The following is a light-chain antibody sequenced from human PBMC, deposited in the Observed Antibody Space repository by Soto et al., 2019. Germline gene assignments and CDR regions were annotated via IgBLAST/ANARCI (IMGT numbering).Light chain of an antibody. J-gene: IGKJ1*01. CDR2: GVS. CDR3: GQFVSAPPRT. CDR1: QSVSSTF. V-gene: IGKV3-20*01. Sequence: EIVLTQSPGTLSLSPGERATLSCRASQSVSSTFLAWYQHKPGQAPRLLIFGVSNRATGIPDRFSGIGSGTDFTLTISRLEPEDFAVYYCGQFVSAPPRTFGQGTQVEIK.